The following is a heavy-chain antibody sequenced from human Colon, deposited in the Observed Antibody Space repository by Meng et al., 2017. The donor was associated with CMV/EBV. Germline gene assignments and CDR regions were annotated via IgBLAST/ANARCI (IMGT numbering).Heavy chain of an antibody. J-gene: IGHJ5*01. D-gene: IGHD6-6*01. CDR1: GGTCSRYA. V-gene: IGHV1-69*04. Sequence: SCKASGGTCSRYAISWVRQAPGQGIEWMGRVIPILGVAYKAEKFQGRVAITADKSTNTAYMELSGLRSEDTALYYCAMGSSAVGFGSWGQGTLVTVSS. CDR2: VIPILGVA. CDR3: AMGSSAVGFGS.